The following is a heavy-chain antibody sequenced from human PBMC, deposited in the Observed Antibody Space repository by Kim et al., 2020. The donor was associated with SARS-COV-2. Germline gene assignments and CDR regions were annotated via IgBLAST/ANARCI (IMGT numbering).Heavy chain of an antibody. CDR3: ARDPGTTSYAFDI. V-gene: IGHV3-74*01. D-gene: IGHD1-1*01. Sequence: YADSVKGRFTISRDNAKNTLYLQMNSLRAEDTAVYYCARDPGTTSYAFDIWGQGTMVTVSS. J-gene: IGHJ3*02.